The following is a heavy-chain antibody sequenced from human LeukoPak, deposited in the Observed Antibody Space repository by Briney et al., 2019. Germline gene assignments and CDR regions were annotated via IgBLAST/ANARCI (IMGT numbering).Heavy chain of an antibody. CDR1: GGSISSYY. Sequence: SETLSLTCSVSGGSISSYYWSWIRQPPGKGLEWIGYIYYSGSTNYNPSLKSRVTISVDTSKNQFSLKLSSVTAADTAVYYCARVTGYCSSTSCSSPGAFDIRGQGTMVTVSS. CDR2: IYYSGST. CDR3: ARVTGYCSSTSCSSPGAFDI. D-gene: IGHD2-2*01. V-gene: IGHV4-59*01. J-gene: IGHJ3*02.